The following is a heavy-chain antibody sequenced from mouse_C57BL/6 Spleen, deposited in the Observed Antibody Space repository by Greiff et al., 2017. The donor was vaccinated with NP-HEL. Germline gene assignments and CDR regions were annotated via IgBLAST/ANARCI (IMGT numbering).Heavy chain of an antibody. J-gene: IGHJ1*03. CDR2: ISYDGSN. V-gene: IGHV3-6*01. CDR3: ARDLYHDWYFDV. CDR1: GYSITSGYY. Sequence: EVQLVESGPGLVKPSQSLSLTCSVTGYSITSGYYWNWIRQFPGNKLEWMGYISYDGSNNYNPSLKNRISITRDTSKNQFFLKLNSVTTEDTATYYCARDLYHDWYFDVWGTGTTVTVSS.